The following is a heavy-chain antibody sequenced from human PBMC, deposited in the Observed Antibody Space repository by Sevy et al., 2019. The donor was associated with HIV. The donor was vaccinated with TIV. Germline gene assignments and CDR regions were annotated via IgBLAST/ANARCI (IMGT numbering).Heavy chain of an antibody. D-gene: IGHD3-10*01. Sequence: GGSLRLSCAASGFTFRSYGMHWVRQAPGKGLEWVAFIRYDGSTKYYADSVKGRFTISRDNSKNTLYLQMNSLRGDDTSIYYCAKGLGMVQGALLSDDIWGQGTMVTVSS. CDR1: GFTFRSYG. J-gene: IGHJ3*02. CDR3: AKGLGMVQGALLSDDI. CDR2: IRYDGSTK. V-gene: IGHV3-30*02.